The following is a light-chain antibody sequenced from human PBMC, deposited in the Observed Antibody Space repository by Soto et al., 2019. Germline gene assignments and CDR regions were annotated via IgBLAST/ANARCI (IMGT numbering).Light chain of an antibody. V-gene: IGLV3-1*01. Sequence: SYELTQPPSVSVSPGQTANITCSGNTLGSKFVFWYQQKAGQSPMVVIYEDTKRPSGIPERFSCSNSGNTATLTISGTQAMDEADFYCQAWDSGTVVFGGGTKLTVL. CDR3: QAWDSGTVV. CDR2: EDT. J-gene: IGLJ2*01. CDR1: TLGSKF.